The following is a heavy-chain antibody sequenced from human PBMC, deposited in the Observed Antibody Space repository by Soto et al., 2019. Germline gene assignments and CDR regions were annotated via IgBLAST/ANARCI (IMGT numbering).Heavy chain of an antibody. Sequence: VQLLESGGGLVQPGGSLRLSCAASGFTFTNYGMSWVRQAPGKGLEWVSSIGTSGATTYYADSVKGRFTISRDNSKNTLSLQMNSLRAEDTAVYYCANLRNNYGSDFWGQGTLVAVAS. CDR2: IGTSGATT. CDR3: ANLRNNYGSDF. V-gene: IGHV3-23*01. CDR1: GFTFTNYG. D-gene: IGHD4-17*01. J-gene: IGHJ4*02.